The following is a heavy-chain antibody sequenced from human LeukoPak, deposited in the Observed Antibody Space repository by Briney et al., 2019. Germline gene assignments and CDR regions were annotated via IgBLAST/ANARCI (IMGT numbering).Heavy chain of an antibody. CDR3: ARDHLRYCSSTSCSCFDY. J-gene: IGHJ4*02. CDR2: INPSGGST. V-gene: IGHV1-46*01. Sequence: ASVKVSCKASGYTFTSDYMHWVRQAPGQGLEWMGIINPSGGSTSYAQKLQGRVTMTTDTSTSTAYMELRSLRSDDTAVYYCARDHLRYCSSTSCSCFDYWGQGTLVTVSS. D-gene: IGHD2-2*01. CDR1: GYTFTSDY.